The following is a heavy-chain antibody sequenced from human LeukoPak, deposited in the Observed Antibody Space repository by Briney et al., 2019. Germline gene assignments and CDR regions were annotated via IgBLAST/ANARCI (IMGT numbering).Heavy chain of an antibody. CDR1: GFYFGSFW. D-gene: IGHD2-21*01. Sequence: PGGSLRLSCVVSGFYFGSFWMTWVRQAPGKGLDWVANIKYDGSEIYYADSVKGQFTISRDNANSSLYLQLNNLRVEDTAVYYCARSYQLDYWGQGTLVTVSS. CDR3: ARSYQLDY. CDR2: IKYDGSEI. J-gene: IGHJ4*02. V-gene: IGHV3-7*01.